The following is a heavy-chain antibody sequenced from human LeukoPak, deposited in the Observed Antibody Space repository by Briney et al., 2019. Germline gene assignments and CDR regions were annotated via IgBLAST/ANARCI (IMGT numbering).Heavy chain of an antibody. D-gene: IGHD2-2*01. Sequence: ASVKVSCKASGFTFTRYSITWVRQAPGKGHEWMGWISDYNGNTNYAQKYQGRVTMTTDTSTRTAYMELRSLRSDDTAVYYCARVVRSDSFDYNYYYAMDVWGQGTTVTVSS. CDR2: ISDYNGNT. V-gene: IGHV1-18*01. CDR3: ARVVRSDSFDYNYYYAMDV. CDR1: GFTFTRYS. J-gene: IGHJ6*02.